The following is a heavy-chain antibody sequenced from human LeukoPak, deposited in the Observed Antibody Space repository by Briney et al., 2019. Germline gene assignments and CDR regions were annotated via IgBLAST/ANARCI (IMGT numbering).Heavy chain of an antibody. CDR1: GFAFSGYN. D-gene: IGHD3-22*01. J-gene: IGHJ4*02. CDR3: AKDPLTYYYDSSGFFDY. CDR2: ITASSIYI. Sequence: GGSLRLSCAASGFAFSGYNMNWVRQAPGKGLEWVSSITASSIYIYYADSVKGRFTISRDNSKNTLYLQMNSLRAEDTAVYYCAKDPLTYYYDSSGFFDYWGQGTLVTVSS. V-gene: IGHV3-21*01.